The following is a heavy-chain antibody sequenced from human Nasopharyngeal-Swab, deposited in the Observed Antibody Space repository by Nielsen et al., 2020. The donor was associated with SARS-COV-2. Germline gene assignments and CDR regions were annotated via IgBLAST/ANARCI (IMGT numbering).Heavy chain of an antibody. Sequence: SETLSLTCAVYGGSFSGYYWSWIRQPPGKGLEWIGEINHSGSTNYNPSLKSRVTISVDTSKNQFSLKLSSVTAADTAVYYCAREGKTDIVVVPAAISSRYYYMDVWGKGTTVTVSS. D-gene: IGHD2-2*02. CDR2: INHSGST. CDR1: GGSFSGYY. V-gene: IGHV4-34*01. J-gene: IGHJ6*03. CDR3: AREGKTDIVVVPAAISSRYYYMDV.